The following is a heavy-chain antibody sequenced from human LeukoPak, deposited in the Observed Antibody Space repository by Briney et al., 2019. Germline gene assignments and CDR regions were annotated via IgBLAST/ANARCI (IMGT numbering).Heavy chain of an antibody. CDR1: GFTFSSYS. Sequence: GGSLRLSCAASGFTFSSYSMNWVRQAPGKWLEWVSSISSSSSYIYYADSVKGRFTISRDNAKNSLYLQMNSLIDEDTAVYYCARASSGRDGYNYDFDYWGQGTLVTASS. J-gene: IGHJ4*02. D-gene: IGHD5-24*01. CDR3: ARASSGRDGYNYDFDY. CDR2: ISSSSSYI. V-gene: IGHV3-21*01.